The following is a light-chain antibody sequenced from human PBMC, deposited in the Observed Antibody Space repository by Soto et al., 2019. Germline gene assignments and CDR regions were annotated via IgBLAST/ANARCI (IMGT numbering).Light chain of an antibody. Sequence: EIVLTQSPGTLSLSPGERATLSCRASHSVSSYLAWYQQRPGQAPRLVIYGASTRATGIPARFSGGGSGTEFTLTISSLESEDFAVYYCQQYNSWPPITFGQGTRLEI. CDR1: HSVSSY. CDR2: GAS. V-gene: IGKV3-15*01. J-gene: IGKJ5*01. CDR3: QQYNSWPPIT.